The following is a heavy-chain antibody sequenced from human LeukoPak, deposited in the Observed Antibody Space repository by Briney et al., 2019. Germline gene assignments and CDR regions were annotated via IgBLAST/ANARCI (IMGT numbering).Heavy chain of an antibody. CDR3: ARGVYSSSWGVDY. V-gene: IGHV4-59*01. CDR2: IYYSGST. D-gene: IGHD6-13*01. Sequence: SETLSLTCTVSGGSISSYYWSWIRQPPGKGLEWIGYIYYSGSTNYNPSLKSRVTISVDTSENQFSLKLSSVTAADTAAYYCARGVYSSSWGVDYWGQGTLVTVSS. J-gene: IGHJ4*02. CDR1: GGSISSYY.